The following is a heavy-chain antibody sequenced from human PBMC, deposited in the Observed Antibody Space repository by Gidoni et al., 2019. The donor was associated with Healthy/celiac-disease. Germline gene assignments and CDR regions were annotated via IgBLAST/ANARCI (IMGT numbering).Heavy chain of an antibody. V-gene: IGHV3-48*02. CDR3: ARDRAPNSSSWYFMDDAFDI. D-gene: IGHD6-13*01. CDR1: GFTFSSYS. CDR2: ISSSSSTI. Sequence: EVQLVESGGGLVQPGGSLRLSCAASGFTFSSYSMNWVRQAPGKGLEWVSYISSSSSTIYYADSVKGRFTISRDNAKNSLYLQMNSLRDEDTAVYYCARDRAPNSSSWYFMDDAFDIWGQGTMVTVSS. J-gene: IGHJ3*02.